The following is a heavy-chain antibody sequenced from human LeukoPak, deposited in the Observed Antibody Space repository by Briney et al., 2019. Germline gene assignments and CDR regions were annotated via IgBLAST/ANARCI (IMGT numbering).Heavy chain of an antibody. J-gene: IGHJ6*02. CDR2: INPSGGST. CDR1: GYTFTSYY. Sequence: ASVKVSCKASGYTFTSYYMHWVRQAPGQGLEWMGIINPSGGSTSYAQKFQGRVTMTRDTSTSTVYMELSSLRAEDTAVYYCARDGFKSHREGTYYYYYGMDVWGQGTTVTVSS. V-gene: IGHV1-46*01. CDR3: ARDGFKSHREGTYYYYYGMDV. D-gene: IGHD1-1*01.